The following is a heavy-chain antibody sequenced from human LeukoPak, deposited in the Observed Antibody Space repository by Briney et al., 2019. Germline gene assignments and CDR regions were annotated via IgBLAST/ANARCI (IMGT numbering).Heavy chain of an antibody. D-gene: IGHD4-17*01. J-gene: IGHJ4*02. CDR2: ISSDGSNT. CDR3: VSRNYGSSPFDY. Sequence: GGSLRFSCAASGFTFSRYWMHWVRQAPGKGLAWVSRISSDGSNTNYADSVKGRFTISRDNAKNTLYLQMDSLTAEDTAVYYCVSRNYGSSPFDYWGQGTLVTVSS. CDR1: GFTFSRYW. V-gene: IGHV3-74*01.